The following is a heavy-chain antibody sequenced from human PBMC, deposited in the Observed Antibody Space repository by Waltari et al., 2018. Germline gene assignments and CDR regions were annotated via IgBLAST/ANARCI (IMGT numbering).Heavy chain of an antibody. CDR3: VRDGELGLDSFDI. D-gene: IGHD1-7*01. CDR1: GDSVSSNTAA. CDR2: TYYRSKWYT. V-gene: IGHV6-1*01. J-gene: IGHJ3*02. Sequence: QVQLQQSGPGLVKPSQTLSLTCAISGDSVSSNTAAWNWIRQSPSRGLEWLGRTYYRSKWYTDYALSVRSRITVNPDTSRNQFSLQLNSVTPEDTALYYCVRDGELGLDSFDIWGHGTMVTVSS.